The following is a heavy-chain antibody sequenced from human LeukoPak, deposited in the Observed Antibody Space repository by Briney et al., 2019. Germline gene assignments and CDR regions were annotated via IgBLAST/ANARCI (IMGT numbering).Heavy chain of an antibody. CDR1: GFTFSSYG. V-gene: IGHV3-30*18. Sequence: GGPLRLSCAASGFTFSSYGMHWVRQAPGKGLEWVAVISYDGSNKYYADSVKGRFTISRDNSKNTLYLQMNSLRAEDTAVYYCAKDHGYYDSSGYYLEDYWGQGTLVTVSS. D-gene: IGHD3-22*01. J-gene: IGHJ4*02. CDR2: ISYDGSNK. CDR3: AKDHGYYDSSGYYLEDY.